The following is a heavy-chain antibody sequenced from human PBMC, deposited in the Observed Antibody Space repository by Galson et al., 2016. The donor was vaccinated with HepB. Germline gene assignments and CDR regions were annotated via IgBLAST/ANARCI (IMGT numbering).Heavy chain of an antibody. J-gene: IGHJ4*02. D-gene: IGHD6-6*01. CDR2: ISSSGDRV. CDR1: GFTFSIYA. V-gene: IGHV3-23*01. Sequence: SLRLSCAVSGFTFSIYAMSWVRQAPGKGLEWVSAISSSGDRVYYAYSVKGRFTISRDNSKNTLYLQMNSLRAEDAAVYYCAKDEGPEYGGSSRAPYYCDYWGQGTLVTVSS. CDR3: AKDEGPEYGGSSRAPYYCDY.